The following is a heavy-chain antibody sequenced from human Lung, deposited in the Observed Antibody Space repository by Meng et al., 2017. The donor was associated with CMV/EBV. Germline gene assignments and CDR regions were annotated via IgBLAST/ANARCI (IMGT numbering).Heavy chain of an antibody. D-gene: IGHD2-21*01. CDR2: ISYDGTYK. V-gene: IGHV3-30-3*01. J-gene: IGHJ3*02. CDR1: GSTLNSYT. CDR3: ATSRFHGDFKDAVNT. Sequence: SCAASGSTLNSYTVHWVRQAPGKGLEWMAVISYDGTYKYYGDSVKGRFTVSRDNSKRSLYLQMNSLRPEDTAVYYCATSRFHGDFKDAVNTWGQGXFVTVSS.